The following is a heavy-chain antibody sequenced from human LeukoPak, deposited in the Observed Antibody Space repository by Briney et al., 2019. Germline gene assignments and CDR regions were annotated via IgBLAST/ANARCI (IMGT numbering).Heavy chain of an antibody. CDR2: ISSSSSYI. V-gene: IGHV3-21*01. J-gene: IGHJ6*03. CDR3: ARDYGDYEPGRHHYYYYYMDV. CDR1: GFTFSSYS. D-gene: IGHD4-17*01. Sequence: GGSLRLSCAASGFTFSSYSMNWVGPTPGKGLEVVSSISSSSSYIFYADSVKGLFTMFRDNGKKSLFLQMNSLRAEDTAVYCCARDYGDYEPGRHHYYYYYMDVWGKGTTVTVSS.